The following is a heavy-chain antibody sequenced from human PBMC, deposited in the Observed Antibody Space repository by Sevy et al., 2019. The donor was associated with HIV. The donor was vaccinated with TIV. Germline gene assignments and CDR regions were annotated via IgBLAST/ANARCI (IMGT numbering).Heavy chain of an antibody. D-gene: IGHD3-22*01. V-gene: IGHV3-53*01. CDR2: IYSDGRT. Sequence: GGSLRLSCAASEFTVSSNYMSWVRQAPGKGLEWVSIIYSDGRTFYADSVKGRFTISRDSSKNTLFLQMNSLRDEDMAVYYCARGGSNSSAYQGRFDYWGQGTLVTVSS. CDR1: EFTVSSNY. J-gene: IGHJ4*02. CDR3: ARGGSNSSAYQGRFDY.